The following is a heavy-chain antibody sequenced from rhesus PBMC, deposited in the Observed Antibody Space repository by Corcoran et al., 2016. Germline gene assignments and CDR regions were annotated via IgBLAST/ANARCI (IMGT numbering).Heavy chain of an antibody. Sequence: QVQLQESGQRVVKPSETLSLTCAVSGGSISESYRWNWIRQPPGKGLVWIWYIYGSSRSTNYNPSLKSRVTISKDTSKNQFSLKLSSVTAADTAVYYCARVGVGASSLNYWGQGVLVTVSS. CDR2: IYGSSRST. V-gene: IGHV4S10*01. CDR3: ARVGVGASSLNY. J-gene: IGHJ4*01. D-gene: IGHD1-44*02. CDR1: GGSISESYR.